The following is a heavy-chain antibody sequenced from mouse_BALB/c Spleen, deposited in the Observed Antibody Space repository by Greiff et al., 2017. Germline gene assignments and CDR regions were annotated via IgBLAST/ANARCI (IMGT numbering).Heavy chain of an antibody. CDR1: GYSITSGYY. Sequence: VQLKESGPGLVKPSQSLSLTCSVTGYSITSGYYWNWIRQFPGNKLEWMGYISYDGSNNYNPSLKNRISITRDTSKNQFFLKLNSVTTEDTATYYCAFTTARVYFDYWGQGTTLTVSS. J-gene: IGHJ2*01. D-gene: IGHD1-2*01. CDR2: ISYDGSN. CDR3: AFTTARVYFDY. V-gene: IGHV3-6*02.